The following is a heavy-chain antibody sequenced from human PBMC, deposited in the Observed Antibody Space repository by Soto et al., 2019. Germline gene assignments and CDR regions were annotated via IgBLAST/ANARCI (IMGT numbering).Heavy chain of an antibody. Sequence: QVQLVQSGAEVKKPGSSVKVSCKASGVTFSSYAISWVRQAPGQGLAWMGGIIPIFGTANYAQKLQGRVTITSDGSTSTAYMELSSLRSEDTAVDYCARDRADYGDVYYYYGMDVWGQGTTVTVSS. CDR3: ARDRADYGDVYYYYGMDV. CDR2: IIPIFGTA. CDR1: GVTFSSYA. J-gene: IGHJ6*02. V-gene: IGHV1-69*01. D-gene: IGHD4-17*01.